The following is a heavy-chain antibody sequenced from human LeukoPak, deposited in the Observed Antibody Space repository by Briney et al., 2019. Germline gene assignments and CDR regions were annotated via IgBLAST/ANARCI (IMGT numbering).Heavy chain of an antibody. Sequence: GGSLRLSCAASGFTCSTYDFHWVRQVPGYGLEWVSGIGTLGDTYYLGSVKGRFTISRENARNSLYLQMNSLRAGDTAVYYCTRGRSFNYNDNRAHYPYWGQGTVVTVSS. CDR2: IGTLGDT. D-gene: IGHD3-22*01. J-gene: IGHJ4*02. CDR3: TRGRSFNYNDNRAHYPY. V-gene: IGHV3-13*01. CDR1: GFTCSTYD.